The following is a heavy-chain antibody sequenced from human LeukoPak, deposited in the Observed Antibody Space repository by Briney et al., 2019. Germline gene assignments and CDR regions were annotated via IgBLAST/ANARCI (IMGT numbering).Heavy chain of an antibody. D-gene: IGHD2-21*01. V-gene: IGHV1-58*01. CDR3: AAGSVALRWDDAFDI. CDR1: GFTVSSSA. J-gene: IGHJ3*02. CDR2: IGVGSGNT. Sequence: GTSVKVSCKASGFTVSSSAVQWVRQARGQRLEWIGWIGVGSGNTNDAQKFQERVSITRDMSTSTAYMELSSLRSEDTAVYYCAAGSVALRWDDAFDIWGQGTMVTVSS.